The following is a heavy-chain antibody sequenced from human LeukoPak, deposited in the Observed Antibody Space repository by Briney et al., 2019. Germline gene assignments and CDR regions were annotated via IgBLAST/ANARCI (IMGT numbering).Heavy chain of an antibody. V-gene: IGHV3-7*01. CDR3: ARNEVLGRARTAGEFQGYYYGMDV. CDR1: GFSFSRYW. CDR2: IKQDGSEK. Sequence: PGGSLRLSCAASGFSFSRYWMSWVRQTPGKGLEWVANIKQDGSEKYYVDSVKGRFTISRGNAKNSVYLQMNSLRAEDTAMYYCARNEVLGRARTAGEFQGYYYGMDVWGQGTTVTVSS. J-gene: IGHJ6*02. D-gene: IGHD1/OR15-1a*01.